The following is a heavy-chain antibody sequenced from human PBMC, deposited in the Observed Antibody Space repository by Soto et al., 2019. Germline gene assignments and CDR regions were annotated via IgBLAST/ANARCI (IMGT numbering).Heavy chain of an antibody. CDR3: ARAYPGYSSSSPDY. CDR1: GGSISSYY. J-gene: IGHJ4*02. V-gene: IGHV4-59*01. CDR2: IYYSGST. D-gene: IGHD6-13*01. Sequence: PSETLSLTCTVSGGSISSYYWSWIRQPPGKGLEWIGYIYYSGSTNYNPSLKSRVTISVDTSKNQFSMTLSSVTAADTAVYYCARAYPGYSSSSPDYWGQGTLVTVSS.